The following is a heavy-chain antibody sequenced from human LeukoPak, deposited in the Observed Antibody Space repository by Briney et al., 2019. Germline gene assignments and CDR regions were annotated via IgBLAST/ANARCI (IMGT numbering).Heavy chain of an antibody. CDR1: GFSFSHYA. D-gene: IGHD2-21*02. V-gene: IGHV4-34*01. J-gene: IGHJ4*02. CDR2: INYGGST. Sequence: GSLRLSCAASGFSFSHYAMNWVRQPPGKGLEWIGEINYGGSTNYNPSLKSRVTISVDRSTNQFSLKLSSVTAADTAVYYCARSSLTSLLASGSHLITECFDYWGQGTLVTVSS. CDR3: ARSSLTSLLASGSHLITECFDY.